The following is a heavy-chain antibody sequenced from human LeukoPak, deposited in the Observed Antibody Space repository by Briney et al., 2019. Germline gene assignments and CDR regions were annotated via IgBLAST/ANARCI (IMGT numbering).Heavy chain of an antibody. J-gene: IGHJ4*02. V-gene: IGHV3-23*01. Sequence: GRTLRLSCAASGFTFDNYAMTWVRQGPGKGLEWIATISGSGGSTYYADSVKGRFTIFRDNSKNMVFLQMSGLRAEDTALYYCTKVLWGLTLLSSDYWGQGTLVTVSS. CDR3: TKVLWGLTLLSSDY. CDR1: GFTFDNYA. D-gene: IGHD3-16*01. CDR2: ISGSGGST.